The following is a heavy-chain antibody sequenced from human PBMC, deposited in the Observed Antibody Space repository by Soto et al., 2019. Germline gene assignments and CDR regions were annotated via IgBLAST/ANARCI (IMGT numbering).Heavy chain of an antibody. Sequence: QVQLVQSGAEMKQPGASVKVSCKTSGYAFSGYRLSWVRQGPGQGPEWMGWISGYNGNTDYAQKFQGRVTMTTDTSTSTAYMELRSLRSDDTAVYYCARDLGPPNWFDSWGQGTLVTVSS. V-gene: IGHV1-18*01. CDR2: ISGYNGNT. J-gene: IGHJ5*01. CDR1: GYAFSGYR. D-gene: IGHD2-8*01. CDR3: ARDLGPPNWFDS.